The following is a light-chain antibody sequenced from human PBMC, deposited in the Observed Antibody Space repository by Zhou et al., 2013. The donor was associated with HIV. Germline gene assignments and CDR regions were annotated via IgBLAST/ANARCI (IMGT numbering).Light chain of an antibody. CDR1: QGIGSA. CDR3: QQSYSTPPA. V-gene: IGKV1-39*01. Sequence: GDSVTITCRASQGIGSALAWYQQKPGKAPELLIYAASSLQSGVPSRFSGSGSGTDFTLTISSLQPEDFATYYCQQSYSTPPAFGGGTKVEIK. J-gene: IGKJ4*01. CDR2: AAS.